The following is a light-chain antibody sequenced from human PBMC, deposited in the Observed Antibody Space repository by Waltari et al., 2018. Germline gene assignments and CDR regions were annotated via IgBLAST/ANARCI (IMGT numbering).Light chain of an antibody. Sequence: QSALTQPASVSGSPGQSLTISCTESSSAVWSPNFVSWYQQHPGKAPKVLIYEDNKRPAGLSNRFSGSKSGNTASLTISGLQADDEADYYCCSYAGGSPRWVFGGGTKLTVL. CDR1: SSAVWSPNF. CDR2: EDN. CDR3: CSYAGGSPRWV. V-gene: IGLV2-23*01. J-gene: IGLJ3*02.